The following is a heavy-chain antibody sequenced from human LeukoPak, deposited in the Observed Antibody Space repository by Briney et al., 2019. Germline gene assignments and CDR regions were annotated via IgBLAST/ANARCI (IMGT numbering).Heavy chain of an antibody. CDR2: IYYSGST. D-gene: IGHD3-3*01. CDR1: GGSIGSSSYY. CDR3: ASMDFWSASHLDY. Sequence: SETLSLTCTVSGGSIGSSSYYWGWIRQPRGKGLEWIGRIYYSGSTSYNPSLKSPVTISVDTSKNQYSLKLSSVTAADTAVYYCASMDFWSASHLDYWGQGTLVTVSS. V-gene: IGHV4-39*01. J-gene: IGHJ4*02.